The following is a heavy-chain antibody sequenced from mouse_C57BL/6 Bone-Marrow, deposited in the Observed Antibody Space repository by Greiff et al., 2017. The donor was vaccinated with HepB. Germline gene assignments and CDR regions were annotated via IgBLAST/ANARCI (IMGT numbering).Heavy chain of an antibody. V-gene: IGHV2-9-1*01. D-gene: IGHD1-1*01. J-gene: IGHJ2*01. CDR2: IWTGGGT. Sequence: QVQLQQSGPGLVAPSQSLSITCTVSGFSLTSYAISWVRQPPGKGLEWLGVIWTGGGTNYNSALKSRLSISTDNSKSHIFIKMNSLQTDDTARYYGARNPHITTVVTYYFDYGGQGTTLTVSS. CDR1: GFSLTSYA. CDR3: ARNPHITTVVTYYFDY.